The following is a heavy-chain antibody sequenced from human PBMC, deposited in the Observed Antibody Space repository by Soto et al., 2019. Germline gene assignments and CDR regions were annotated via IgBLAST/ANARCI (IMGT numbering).Heavy chain of an antibody. CDR1: GGSFSGYY. CDR3: ARGPDIVVVPAAEPGDWFDP. V-gene: IGHV4-34*01. J-gene: IGHJ5*02. Sequence: LSLTCAVYGGSFSGYYWSWIRQPPGKGLEWIGEINHSGSTNYNPSLKSRVTISVDTSKNQFSLKLSSVTAADTAVYYCARGPDIVVVPAAEPGDWFDPWGQGTLVTVSS. CDR2: INHSGST. D-gene: IGHD2-2*01.